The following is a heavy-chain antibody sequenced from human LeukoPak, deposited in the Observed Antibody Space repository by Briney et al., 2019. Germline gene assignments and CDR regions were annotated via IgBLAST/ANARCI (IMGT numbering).Heavy chain of an antibody. CDR1: GFTFGDYA. J-gene: IGHJ4*02. CDR2: IRSKAYGGTT. D-gene: IGHD3-9*01. V-gene: IGHV3-49*04. Sequence: GGSLRLSCTASGFTFGDYAMSWVRQAPGKGLEWVGFIRSKAYGGTTEYATSVKGRSTISRDDSKSIAYLQMNSLKTEDTAVYYCTRPKYDILTGYTCDYWGQGTLVTVSS. CDR3: TRPKYDILTGYTCDY.